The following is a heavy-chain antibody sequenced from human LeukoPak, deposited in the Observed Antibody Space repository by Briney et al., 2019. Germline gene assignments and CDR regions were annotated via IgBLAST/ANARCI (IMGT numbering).Heavy chain of an antibody. CDR3: RLSFLELEDY. V-gene: IGHV4-34*01. CDR2: ISPSGTS. CDR1: GGSFRDHY. D-gene: IGHD3-3*01. J-gene: IGHJ4*02. Sequence: PSETLSLTCSVSGGSFRDHYWSWIRQPPGEGLEWIAEISPSGTSSYNPSLRSRVTVSVDSSRNQLSLELTSVTAADTAVNYCRLSFLELEDYWGQGTLVTVSS.